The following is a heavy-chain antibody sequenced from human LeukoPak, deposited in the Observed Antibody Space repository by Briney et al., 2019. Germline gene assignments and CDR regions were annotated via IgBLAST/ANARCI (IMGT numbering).Heavy chain of an antibody. Sequence: GESLKISCAASGFTFSSYWMTWVRQAPGKGLEWVANIKQDGSETYYVDSVKGRFTISRDNAKNSVYLQMNSLRVEDTAVYYCVRDRGGGMDVWGKGITVTVSS. CDR3: VRDRGGGMDV. V-gene: IGHV3-7*01. CDR2: IKQDGSET. CDR1: GFTFSSYW. J-gene: IGHJ6*04. D-gene: IGHD4-23*01.